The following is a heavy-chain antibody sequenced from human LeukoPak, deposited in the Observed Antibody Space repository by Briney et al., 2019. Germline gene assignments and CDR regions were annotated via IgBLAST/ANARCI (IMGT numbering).Heavy chain of an antibody. V-gene: IGHV3-23*01. Sequence: GGSLRLSCAASGFTFSSYAMSWVRQAPGKGLEWVSAISASGYSTYYADSVKGRFTISRDNSKKTLYLQMNSLRAEDTAIFYCAKDVYNWNFYFDYWGQGTLVTVSS. CDR3: AKDVYNWNFYFDY. D-gene: IGHD1-7*01. J-gene: IGHJ4*02. CDR2: ISASGYST. CDR1: GFTFSSYA.